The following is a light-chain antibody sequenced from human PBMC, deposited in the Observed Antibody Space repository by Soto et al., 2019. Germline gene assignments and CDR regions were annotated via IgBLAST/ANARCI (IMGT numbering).Light chain of an antibody. CDR3: SSYTISRTLLV. J-gene: IGLJ2*01. CDR1: SSDVGGYNY. V-gene: IGLV2-14*01. Sequence: QSALTQPASVSGSPGQSITISCTGTSSDVGGYNYVSWYQQHPGKAPKLMIYDVSNRPPGVSNRFSASKSGNTASLTISGLQAEDDADYYCSSYTISRTLLVFGGGTQLTVL. CDR2: DVS.